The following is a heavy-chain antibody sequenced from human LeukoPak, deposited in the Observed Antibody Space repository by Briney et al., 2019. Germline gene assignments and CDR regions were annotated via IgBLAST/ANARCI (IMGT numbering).Heavy chain of an antibody. CDR1: GGSISSYY. V-gene: IGHV4-59*08. CDR3: ARHYSSGWYLFDY. Sequence: PSETLSLTCTVSGGSISSYYWSWIRQPPGKGLEWIGYIYYSGSTNYNPSLKSRVTISVDTSKNQFSLKLSSVIAADTAVYYCARHYSSGWYLFDYWGQGTLVTVSS. J-gene: IGHJ4*02. CDR2: IYYSGST. D-gene: IGHD6-19*01.